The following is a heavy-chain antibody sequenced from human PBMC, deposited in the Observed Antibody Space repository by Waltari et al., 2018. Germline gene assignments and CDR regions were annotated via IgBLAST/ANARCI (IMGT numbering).Heavy chain of an antibody. CDR2: IWYDGSNK. Sequence: QVQLVESGGGVVQPGRSLRLSCAASGFTFSSYGMHWVRKAPGKGLEWVAVIWYDGSNKYYADSVKGRFTISRDNSKNTLYLQMNSLRVEDTAVYYCAKPASASITGTTPFDYWGQGTLVTVSS. J-gene: IGHJ4*02. D-gene: IGHD1-7*01. CDR3: AKPASASITGTTPFDY. V-gene: IGHV3-33*06. CDR1: GFTFSSYG.